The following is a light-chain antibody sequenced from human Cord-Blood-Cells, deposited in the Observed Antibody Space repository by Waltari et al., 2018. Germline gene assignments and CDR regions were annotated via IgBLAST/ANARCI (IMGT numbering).Light chain of an antibody. V-gene: IGLV1-36*01. Sequence: QSVLTQPPSVSEAPRQRVTISCSGSSSNIGTNAVNWYQQLPGQAPKLLIYYDDLLPSGVSDRFSGSKSGTSASLAISGLQSEDEADYYCAAWDDSLNGHVFGTGTKVTVL. J-gene: IGLJ1*01. CDR2: YDD. CDR3: AAWDDSLNGHV. CDR1: SSNIGTNA.